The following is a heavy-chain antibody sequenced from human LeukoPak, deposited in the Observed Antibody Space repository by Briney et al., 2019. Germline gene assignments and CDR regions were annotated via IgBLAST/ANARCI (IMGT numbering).Heavy chain of an antibody. CDR1: GFTFSNYN. CDR3: ASRASCGGDCYQFDY. D-gene: IGHD2-21*02. Sequence: GGSLRLSCAASGFTFSNYNMNWVRQAPGKGMEWVSSISSSGSYIYYADSMKGRFTISRDNAKNSLYLQVNSLRAEDTAVYYCASRASCGGDCYQFDYWGQGTLVTVSS. V-gene: IGHV3-21*01. J-gene: IGHJ4*02. CDR2: ISSSGSYI.